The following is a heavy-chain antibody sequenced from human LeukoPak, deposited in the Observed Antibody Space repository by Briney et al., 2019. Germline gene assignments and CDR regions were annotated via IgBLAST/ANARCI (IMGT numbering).Heavy chain of an antibody. Sequence: SGRSLRLSCAASGFTFSSYGMHWVRQAPGKGLEWVGVIWYDGSNKYYADSVKGRFTISRDNSKNTLYLQMNSLRAEDTAVYYCARDPVARVDTAITFDYWGQGTLVTVSS. CDR2: IWYDGSNK. CDR1: GFTFSSYG. CDR3: ARDPVARVDTAITFDY. D-gene: IGHD5-18*01. V-gene: IGHV3-33*01. J-gene: IGHJ4*02.